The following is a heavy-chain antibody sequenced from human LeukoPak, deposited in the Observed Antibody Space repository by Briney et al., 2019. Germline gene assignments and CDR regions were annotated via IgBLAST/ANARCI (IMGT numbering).Heavy chain of an antibody. CDR1: GFILKNNA. J-gene: IGHJ4*02. V-gene: IGHV3-23*01. Sequence: GGSLRLSCAASGFILKNNAMSWVRQSPGKGLEWGGLEWVSTISSSGGSTYYADSVLGRFLISRDISKNTLYLQMDSLRAEDTAVYYCAKGGSYSSTWYSPNFDYWGQGTLVTVSS. D-gene: IGHD6-13*01. CDR3: AKGGSYSSTWYSPNFDY. CDR2: ISSSGGST.